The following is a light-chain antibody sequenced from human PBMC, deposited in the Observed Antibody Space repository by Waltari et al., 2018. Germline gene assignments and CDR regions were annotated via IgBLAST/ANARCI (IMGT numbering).Light chain of an antibody. V-gene: IGLV1-40*01. CDR1: SSNIGARYE. Sequence: QSVLTQPPSVSGAPGQRVTISCTGSSSNIGARYEVHWYQQLPGTAPKLLIYGNPNRPSGVPDRFSGSKSGTSASLAITGLQAEDEADYYCQSYDTSLSGSWVFGGGTKLTVL. J-gene: IGLJ3*02. CDR2: GNP. CDR3: QSYDTSLSGSWV.